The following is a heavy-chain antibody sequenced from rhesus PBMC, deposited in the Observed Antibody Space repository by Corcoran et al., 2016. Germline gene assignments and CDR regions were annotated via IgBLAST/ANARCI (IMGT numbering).Heavy chain of an antibody. CDR3: ARHIWTGYYFDY. J-gene: IGHJ4*01. D-gene: IGHD3-3*01. CDR2: SMVGVGAP. Sequence: QVQLQESGPGLVKPSETLSLTCAVSGGSISSSTGGAGSASPQGRGWSGLGISMVGVGAPATTPPSRGESPFQQTSKNQFSLKLSAVTAADTAVYYCARHIWTGYYFDYWGQGVLVTVSS. V-gene: IGHV4S7*01. CDR1: GGSISSSTG.